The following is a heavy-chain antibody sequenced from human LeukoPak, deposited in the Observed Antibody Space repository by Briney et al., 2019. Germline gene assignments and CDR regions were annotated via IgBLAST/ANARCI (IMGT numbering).Heavy chain of an antibody. CDR2: INQDGSQR. CDR3: ARGHLDFRDL. D-gene: IGHD3-3*01. Sequence: GGSLRLSCAASGFTFSRYSMNWVRQAPGKGLEWVANINQDGSQRYSVDSVKGRFTISRDNAKNSLYLQMNSLRAEDTAVYYCARGHLDFRDLWGRGTLVTVSS. CDR1: GFTFSRYS. V-gene: IGHV3-7*01. J-gene: IGHJ2*01.